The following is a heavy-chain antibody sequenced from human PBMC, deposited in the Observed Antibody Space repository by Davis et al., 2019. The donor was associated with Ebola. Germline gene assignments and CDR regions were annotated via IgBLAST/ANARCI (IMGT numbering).Heavy chain of an antibody. Sequence: GESLKISCAASGFTFSSYSMNWVRQAPGKGLEWVSSISSSSSYIYYADSVKGRFTISRDNAKNSLYLQMNSLRAEDTAVYYCATDGSSWYEGEMRYYYYGMDVWGKGTTVTVSS. CDR1: GFTFSSYS. V-gene: IGHV3-21*01. CDR3: ATDGSSWYEGEMRYYYYGMDV. D-gene: IGHD6-13*01. CDR2: ISSSSSYI. J-gene: IGHJ6*04.